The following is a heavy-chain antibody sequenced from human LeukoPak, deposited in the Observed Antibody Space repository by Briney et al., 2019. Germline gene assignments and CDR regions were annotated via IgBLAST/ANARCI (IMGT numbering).Heavy chain of an antibody. CDR3: AKAIGYCRSTSCYGDY. D-gene: IGHD2-2*01. CDR1: GFTFSSYG. V-gene: IGHV3-30*02. Sequence: GGSLRLSCAASGFTFSSYGMHWVRQAPGKGLEWVAFIRYDGSNKYYADSVKGRFTISRDNSKNTLYLQMNSLRAEDTAVYYCAKAIGYCRSTSCYGDYWGQGTLVTVSS. CDR2: IRYDGSNK. J-gene: IGHJ4*02.